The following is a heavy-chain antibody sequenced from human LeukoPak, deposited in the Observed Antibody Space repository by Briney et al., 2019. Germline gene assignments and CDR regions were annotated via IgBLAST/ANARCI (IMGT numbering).Heavy chain of an antibody. CDR1: GYTFTSYG. CDR2: IIPIFGTA. D-gene: IGHD1-14*01. J-gene: IGHJ3*02. Sequence: SVKVSCKASGYTFTSYGISWVRQAPGQGLEWMGGIIPIFGTANYAQKFQGRVTITTDESTSTAYMELSSLRSEDTAVYYCARALILPGGPGPDAFDIWGQGTMVTVSS. CDR3: ARALILPGGPGPDAFDI. V-gene: IGHV1-69*05.